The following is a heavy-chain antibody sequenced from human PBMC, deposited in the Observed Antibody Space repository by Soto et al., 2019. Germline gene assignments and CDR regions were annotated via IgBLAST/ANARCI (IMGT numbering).Heavy chain of an antibody. D-gene: IGHD5-12*01. J-gene: IGHJ4*02. CDR1: GFTFRRYA. CDR2: ISFDGSNK. V-gene: IGHV3-30-3*01. Sequence: SLRLSCAASGFTFRRYAMYWGRQGPGKGLEWVAVISFDGSNKYYADSVKGRFTISRDNSKNTLSLQINSLRAEDTAVYYCARDRDGYTHYFDYWGRGTLVTVSS. CDR3: ARDRDGYTHYFDY.